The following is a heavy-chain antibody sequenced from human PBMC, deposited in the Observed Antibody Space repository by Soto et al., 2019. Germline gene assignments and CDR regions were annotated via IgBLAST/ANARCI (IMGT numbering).Heavy chain of an antibody. Sequence: SVNVSCKASGGTFSSYAISWVRRAPGEGLEWMGGIIPIFGTANYAQKFQGRVTITADESTSTAYMELSSLRSEDTAVYYCERVIYYDSGSNNWFDPWGQGTLVTVSS. CDR3: ERVIYYDSGSNNWFDP. D-gene: IGHD3-10*01. CDR1: GGTFSSYA. CDR2: IIPIFGTA. J-gene: IGHJ5*02. V-gene: IGHV1-69*13.